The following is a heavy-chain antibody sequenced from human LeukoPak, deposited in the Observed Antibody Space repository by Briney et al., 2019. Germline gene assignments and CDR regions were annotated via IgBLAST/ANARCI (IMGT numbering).Heavy chain of an antibody. CDR3: ARLDSSGYYVDY. V-gene: IGHV4-59*08. CDR1: GGSISTYS. Sequence: SETLSLTCTVSGGSISTYSWSWIRQPPGKGLEWIGYIYYSGTPNYNSSLKSRVTISVDTSKNQFSLKLSSVTAADTAVYYCARLDSSGYYVDYWGQGTLVTVSS. D-gene: IGHD3-22*01. CDR2: IYYSGTP. J-gene: IGHJ4*02.